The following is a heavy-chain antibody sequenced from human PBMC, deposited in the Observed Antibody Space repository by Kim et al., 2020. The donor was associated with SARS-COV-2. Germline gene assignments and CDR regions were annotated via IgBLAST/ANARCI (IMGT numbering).Heavy chain of an antibody. Sequence: GGSLRLSCAASGFTFSSYAMSWVRQAPGKGLEWVSAISGSGGSTYYADSVKGRFTISRDNSKNTLYLQMNSLRAEDTAVYYCAKVLGYSSSWDPFDYWGQGTLVTVSS. CDR2: ISGSGGST. D-gene: IGHD6-13*01. V-gene: IGHV3-23*01. CDR3: AKVLGYSSSWDPFDY. J-gene: IGHJ4*02. CDR1: GFTFSSYA.